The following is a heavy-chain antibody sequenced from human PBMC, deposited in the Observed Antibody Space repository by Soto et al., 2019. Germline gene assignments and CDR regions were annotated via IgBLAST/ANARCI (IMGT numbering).Heavy chain of an antibody. V-gene: IGHV3-30-3*01. Sequence: GGSLRLSCAASGFTFSSYAMHWVRQAPGKGLEWVAVISYDGSNKFYADSVKGRFTISRDNSKNTLYLQMSSLRAEDTAVYYCARVLGRTTTYYYYGMDVWGQGTTVTVS. CDR3: ARVLGRTTTYYYYGMDV. D-gene: IGHD4-4*01. CDR1: GFTFSSYA. CDR2: ISYDGSNK. J-gene: IGHJ6*02.